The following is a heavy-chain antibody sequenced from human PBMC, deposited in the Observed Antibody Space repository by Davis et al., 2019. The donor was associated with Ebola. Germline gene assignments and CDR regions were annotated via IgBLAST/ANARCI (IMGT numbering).Heavy chain of an antibody. CDR2: TYPSDTDT. CDR3: ARHPGQSPFDV. V-gene: IGHV5-51*01. J-gene: IGHJ3*01. Sequence: GESLKISCKASGYIFTNFWVAWVRQVPGGGLEWMGITYPSDTDTRYSPSFQGQVTISADKSTNTTYLQWNSLKVSDTAVYYCARHPGQSPFDVWGQGTRVTVSS. CDR1: GYIFTNFW.